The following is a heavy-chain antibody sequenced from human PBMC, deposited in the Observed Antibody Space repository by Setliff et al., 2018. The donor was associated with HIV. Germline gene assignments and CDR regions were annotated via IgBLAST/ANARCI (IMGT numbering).Heavy chain of an antibody. CDR1: GFTFSSYA. V-gene: IGHV3-48*01. J-gene: IGHJ4*02. CDR3: ARSRAAGFDY. D-gene: IGHD6-13*01. Sequence: GGSLRLSCAASGFTFSSYAMAWVRQAPGKGLEWVSYISSSSSTIYYADSVKGRFTISRDNAKNSLYLQMNSLRAEDTAVYYCARSRAAGFDYWGQGTLVTVSS. CDR2: ISSSSSTI.